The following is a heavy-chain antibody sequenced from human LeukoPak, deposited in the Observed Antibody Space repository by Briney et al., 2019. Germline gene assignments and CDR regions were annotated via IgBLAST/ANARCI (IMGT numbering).Heavy chain of an antibody. CDR2: IYSGGST. D-gene: IGHD3-22*01. Sequence: GGSLRLSCTGSGFTVSSNYMSWVRQAPGKGLEWVSVIYSGGSTYYADSVKGRFTISRDNSKNTLYLQMNSLRAEDTAVYYCARLTAYDSSGYYRGYFDYWGQRTLVTVSS. CDR1: GFTVSSNY. V-gene: IGHV3-53*01. CDR3: ARLTAYDSSGYYRGYFDY. J-gene: IGHJ4*02.